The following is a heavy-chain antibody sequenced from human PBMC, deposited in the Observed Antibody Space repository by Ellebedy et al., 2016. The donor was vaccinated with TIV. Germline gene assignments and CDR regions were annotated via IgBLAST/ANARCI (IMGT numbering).Heavy chain of an antibody. Sequence: SETLSLXXTVSAASFSSYYWSWIRQSPGKGLEWIGYVYYSGSTDYNPSLESRVTISLDTSRIQFSLNIYSVTAADTAVYYCARGNYGSGSENWFDSWGQGTLVTVSS. J-gene: IGHJ5*01. V-gene: IGHV4-59*01. CDR3: ARGNYGSGSENWFDS. CDR2: VYYSGST. CDR1: AASFSSYY. D-gene: IGHD3-10*01.